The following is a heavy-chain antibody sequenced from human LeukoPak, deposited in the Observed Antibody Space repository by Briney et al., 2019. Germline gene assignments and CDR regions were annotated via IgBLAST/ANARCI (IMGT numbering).Heavy chain of an antibody. Sequence: PGGSLRLSCAASGFTFSSYGMHWVRQAPGKGLEWVAVISYDGSNKYYADSVKGRFTISRDNSKNTLYLQMNSLRAEDTAVYYCAKGQGSSWFQGMDVWGQGTTVTVSS. CDR1: GFTFSSYG. V-gene: IGHV3-30*18. D-gene: IGHD6-13*01. CDR3: AKGQGSSWFQGMDV. J-gene: IGHJ6*02. CDR2: ISYDGSNK.